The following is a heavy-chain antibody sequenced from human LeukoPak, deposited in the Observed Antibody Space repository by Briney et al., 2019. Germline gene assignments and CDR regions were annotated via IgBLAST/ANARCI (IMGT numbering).Heavy chain of an antibody. CDR1: GGSFSGYY. J-gene: IGHJ1*01. D-gene: IGHD6-19*01. CDR3: ARAEYSSGWYFQH. Sequence: SETLSLTCAVYGGSFSGYYWSWIRQPPGKGLEWIGEINHSGSTNYNPSLKSRVTISVDTSKNQFSLKLSSVTAADTAVYYCARAEYSSGWYFQHWGQGTLVTVSS. CDR2: INHSGST. V-gene: IGHV4-34*01.